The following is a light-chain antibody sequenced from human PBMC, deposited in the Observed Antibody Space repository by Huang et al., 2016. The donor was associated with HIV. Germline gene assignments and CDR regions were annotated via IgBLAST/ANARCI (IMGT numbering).Light chain of an antibody. CDR2: GAS. Sequence: EIVLTQSPDTLSLSPGERATVSCRVSQTLKNIYLAWYQQKPGQGPRLLIYGASSRATDIPDRFSGSGSGTDFTLTINRLEPEDFAVYYCQQYDSSQGISFGQGTRLEMK. CDR3: QQYDSSQGIS. J-gene: IGKJ5*01. CDR1: QTLKNIY. V-gene: IGKV3-20*01.